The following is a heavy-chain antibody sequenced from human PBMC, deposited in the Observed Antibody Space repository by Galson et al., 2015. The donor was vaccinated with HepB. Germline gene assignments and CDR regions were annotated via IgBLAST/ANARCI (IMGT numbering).Heavy chain of an antibody. J-gene: IGHJ3*02. Sequence: SVKVSCKVSGYTLTELSMHWVRQAPGKGLEWMGGFDPEDGETIYAQKFQGRVTITEDTSTDTAYMELSSLRSEDTAVYYCASRITMIVVGVRDAFDIWGQGTMVTVSS. V-gene: IGHV1-24*01. CDR2: FDPEDGET. CDR1: GYTLTELS. CDR3: ASRITMIVVGVRDAFDI. D-gene: IGHD3-22*01.